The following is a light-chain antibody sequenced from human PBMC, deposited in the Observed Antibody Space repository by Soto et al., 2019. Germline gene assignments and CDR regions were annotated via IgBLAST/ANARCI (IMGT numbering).Light chain of an antibody. Sequence: IVLTQSPATLSLSPGERSTLSCRASQRVXSYFAWYKKKPGQAPRLLIXDESNRATGIPARFSGSGSGTDFTLTISSLEPEDFAVYYCQQRSNWPMSTFGQGTRLEIK. CDR2: DES. J-gene: IGKJ5*01. V-gene: IGKV3-11*01. CDR3: QQRSNWPMST. CDR1: QRVXSY.